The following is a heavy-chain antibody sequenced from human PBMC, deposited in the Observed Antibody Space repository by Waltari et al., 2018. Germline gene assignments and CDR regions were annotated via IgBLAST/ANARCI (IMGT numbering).Heavy chain of an antibody. V-gene: IGHV1-2*02. CDR3: ARLDSGSYLFDY. Sequence: QVQLVQSGAEVKKPGASVKVSCKASGYTFTGYYMHWVRQAPGQGLEWMGWINPNRGGTNYAQKFQGRVTMTRDTSISTAYMELSRLRSDDTAVYYCARLDSGSYLFDYWGQGTLVTVSS. J-gene: IGHJ4*02. CDR2: INPNRGGT. CDR1: GYTFTGYY. D-gene: IGHD1-26*01.